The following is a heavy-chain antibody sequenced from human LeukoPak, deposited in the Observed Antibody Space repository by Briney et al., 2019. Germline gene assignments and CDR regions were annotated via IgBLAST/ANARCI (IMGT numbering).Heavy chain of an antibody. D-gene: IGHD5-12*01. J-gene: IGHJ4*02. V-gene: IGHV3-9*01. CDR2: VSWNSGNI. Sequence: GGSLRLSCAASGFTFSKYWMSWVRQAPGKGLEWVSSVSWNSGNIDYADSVKGRFTISRDNAQNSLYLQMNSLRAEDTALYFCARLSGSGRFDYWGQGTLVTVSS. CDR3: ARLSGSGRFDY. CDR1: GFTFSKYW.